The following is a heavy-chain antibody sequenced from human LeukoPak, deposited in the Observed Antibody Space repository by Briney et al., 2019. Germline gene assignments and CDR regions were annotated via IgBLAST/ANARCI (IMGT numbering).Heavy chain of an antibody. J-gene: IGHJ6*03. Sequence: SETLSLTCTVSGVSITTYYWSWIRQPPGKGLEWIGYIYHSGSTNYNPSLKSRVTISVDTSKNEFSLKLTSVTAADTAVYYCARDFSSSSTVYYYYYMDVWGKGTTVTVSS. D-gene: IGHD6-6*01. CDR1: GVSITTYY. CDR2: IYHSGST. V-gene: IGHV4-59*13. CDR3: ARDFSSSSTVYYYYYMDV.